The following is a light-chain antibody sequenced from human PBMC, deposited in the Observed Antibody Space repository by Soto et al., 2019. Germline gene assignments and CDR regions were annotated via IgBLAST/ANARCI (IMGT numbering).Light chain of an antibody. Sequence: QSAPTQPAAVSGSPGQSITISCIGTRSDVGGYNYVSWYQQHPGKAPKLMIYEISNRPSGVSNRFSGSKSGNTASLTISGLQAEDEADYYCSSYTSSTANVFGTGTKVTVL. CDR3: SSYTSSTANV. V-gene: IGLV2-14*01. J-gene: IGLJ1*01. CDR1: RSDVGGYNY. CDR2: EIS.